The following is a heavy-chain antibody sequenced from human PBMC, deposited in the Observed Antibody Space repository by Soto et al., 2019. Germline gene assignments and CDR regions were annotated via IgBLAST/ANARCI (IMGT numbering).Heavy chain of an antibody. CDR3: ARDREPYYFDY. CDR1: GWSFSGYY. V-gene: IGHV4-34*01. CDR2: INHSGST. J-gene: IGHJ4*02. Sequence: SETLSLTCAFYGWSFSGYYWILIRQPPGKGLEWIGEINHSGSTNYNPSLKSRVTISVDTSKNQFSLKLSSVTAADTAVYYCARDREPYYFDYWGQGTLVTVSS.